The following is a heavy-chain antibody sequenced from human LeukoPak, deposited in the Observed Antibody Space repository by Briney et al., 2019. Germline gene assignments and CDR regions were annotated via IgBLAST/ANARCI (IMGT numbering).Heavy chain of an antibody. CDR3: AKGYYGSGTPYYGMDV. CDR2: ISGSGGST. D-gene: IGHD3-10*01. V-gene: IGHV3-23*01. CDR1: GLTFSSYA. J-gene: IGHJ6*02. Sequence: GGSLRLACAASGLTFSSYAMSWVRQAPEKGLEWVSTISGSGGSTYYADSVKGRFTISRDNSKNTLHLQMNSLRAEDTAVYYCAKGYYGSGTPYYGMDVWGQGTTVTVSS.